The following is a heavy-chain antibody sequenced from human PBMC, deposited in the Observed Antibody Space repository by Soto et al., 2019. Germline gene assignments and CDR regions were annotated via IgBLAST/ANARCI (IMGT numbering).Heavy chain of an antibody. CDR3: ARSPQYDFWSGSWFDP. D-gene: IGHD3-3*01. V-gene: IGHV4-31*03. CDR1: CGSISSGGYY. Sequence: SETLSLTCTVSCGSISSGGYYWSWIRQHPGKGLEWIGYIYYSGSTYYNPSLKSRVTISVDTSKNQFSLKLSSVTAADTAVYYCARSPQYDFWSGSWFDPWGQGTLVTVSS. CDR2: IYYSGST. J-gene: IGHJ5*02.